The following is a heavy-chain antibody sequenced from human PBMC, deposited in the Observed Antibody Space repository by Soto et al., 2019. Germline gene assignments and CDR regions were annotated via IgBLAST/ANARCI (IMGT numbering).Heavy chain of an antibody. D-gene: IGHD2-21*01. CDR3: ARALFPALGSTSNAGYYYYYMDV. CDR1: RGTVCIYT. V-gene: IGHV1-69*02. CDR2: IIPILGIA. J-gene: IGHJ6*03. Sequence: VASVKVSCKSSRGTVCIYTITWVRQAPGQGLEWMGRIIPILGIANYAQKFQGRVTITADKSTSTAYMELSSLRSEDTAVYYCARALFPALGSTSNAGYYYYYMDVWGKGTTVTVSS.